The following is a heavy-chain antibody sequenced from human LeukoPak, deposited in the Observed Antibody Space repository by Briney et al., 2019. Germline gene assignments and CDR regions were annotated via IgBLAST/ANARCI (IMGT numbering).Heavy chain of an antibody. J-gene: IGHJ3*02. CDR2: IYYSGST. V-gene: IGHV4-59*01. Sequence: PSETLSLTCTVSGGSISSYYWSWIRQPPGKGLEWIGYIYYSGSTNYNPSLKSRVTISVDTSKNQFSLKLSSVTAADTVVYYCARDGEYCSSTSCFDAFDIWGQGTMVTVSS. CDR3: ARDGEYCSSTSCFDAFDI. D-gene: IGHD2-2*01. CDR1: GGSISSYY.